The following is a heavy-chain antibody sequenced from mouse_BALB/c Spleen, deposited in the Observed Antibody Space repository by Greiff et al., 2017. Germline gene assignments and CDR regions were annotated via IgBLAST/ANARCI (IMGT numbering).Heavy chain of an antibody. CDR2: INPSSGYT. V-gene: IGHV1-4*02. Sequence: VQLQQSAAELARPGASVKMSCKASGYTFTSYTMHWVKQRPGKGREWIGYINPSSGYTEYNQKFKDKTTLTADKSSSTAYMQLSSLTSEDSAVYYCARRIYYGYGDGFWFAYWGQGTLVTVSA. CDR3: ARRIYYGYGDGFWFAY. J-gene: IGHJ3*01. CDR1: GYTFTSYT. D-gene: IGHD2-2*01.